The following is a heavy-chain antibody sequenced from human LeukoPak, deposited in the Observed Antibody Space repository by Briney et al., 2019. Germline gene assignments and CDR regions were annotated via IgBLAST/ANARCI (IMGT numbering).Heavy chain of an antibody. CDR3: ARVSSGSGFYYGMDV. V-gene: IGHV4-59*01. D-gene: IGHD3-10*01. Sequence: SETLSLTCTVSGGSISSYYWSWIRQPPGKGLEWIGYIYYSGSTNYNPSLKSRVTISVDTSKNQFSLKLSSVTAADTAVYYCARVSSGSGFYYGMDVWGQGTTVTVSS. CDR2: IYYSGST. J-gene: IGHJ6*02. CDR1: GGSISSYY.